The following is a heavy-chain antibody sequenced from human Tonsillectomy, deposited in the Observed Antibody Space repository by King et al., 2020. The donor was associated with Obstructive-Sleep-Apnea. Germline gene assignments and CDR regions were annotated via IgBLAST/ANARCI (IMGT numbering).Heavy chain of an antibody. CDR3: ARAPQDWNDSSRPNAFDI. CDR2: IYHSGST. Sequence: QLQESGPGLVKPSETLSLTCSVSGYSISSGYYWGWLRQPPGKGLEWIGSIYHSGSTYYNPSLKSRVTISVDTSSNHFSLRLSSVTAADTAVYYCARAPQDWNDSSRPNAFDIWGQGTMVTVSS. D-gene: IGHD1-1*01. J-gene: IGHJ3*02. V-gene: IGHV4-38-2*02. CDR1: GYSISSGYY.